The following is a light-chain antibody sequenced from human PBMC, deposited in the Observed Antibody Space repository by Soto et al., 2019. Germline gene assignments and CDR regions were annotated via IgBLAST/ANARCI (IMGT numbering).Light chain of an antibody. CDR3: QQYNNWPPIT. V-gene: IGKV3-15*01. J-gene: IGKJ5*01. CDR2: RTS. Sequence: EREMTQSPATLSVSPGERATLSCRASQSISSNLAWYQQKPGQAPRLLMFRTSSRATGFPARFSGSGSGTEFNLTISSLQSEDFAVYYCQQYNNWPPITFGQGTRLEIK. CDR1: QSISSN.